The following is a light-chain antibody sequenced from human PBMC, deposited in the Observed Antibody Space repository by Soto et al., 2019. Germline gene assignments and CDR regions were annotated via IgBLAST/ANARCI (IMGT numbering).Light chain of an antibody. CDR3: QQLNSFT. V-gene: IGKV1-9*01. CDR1: QGVTSY. CDR2: AAS. Sequence: IQLTQSPSSLAASVGDRLTITCRASQGVTSYLAWYQTKPGXAXXLLIYAASTLESGVPSRFSGSGSGTDLNLTISSLQPEDFATYYCQQLNSFTFGQGTRLDIK. J-gene: IGKJ5*01.